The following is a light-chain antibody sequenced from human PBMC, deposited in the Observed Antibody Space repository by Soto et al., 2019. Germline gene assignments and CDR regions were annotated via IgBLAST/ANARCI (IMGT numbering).Light chain of an antibody. CDR2: GAS. CDR1: QTVSSK. Sequence: EIVMTQSPVTLSVSPGERATLSFSASQTVSSKLAWYQQRPGQAPRLLIYGASTRATGIPARFSGSGSGTEFTLTISSLQAEDFAVYYCQQYNNWPRITFGQGTRLEIK. V-gene: IGKV3D-15*01. J-gene: IGKJ5*01. CDR3: QQYNNWPRIT.